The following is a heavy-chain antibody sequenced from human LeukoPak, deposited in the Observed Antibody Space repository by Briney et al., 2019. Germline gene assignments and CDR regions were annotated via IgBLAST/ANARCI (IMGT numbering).Heavy chain of an antibody. CDR2: VSSSGTT. Sequence: SETLSLTCTVSGASISKYFWHWIRHPAGKGLEWIGRVSSSGTTNYNAYLKSRVTMSVDTSRTQFSLWLSSMTAADTAVYYCARQEISSNYYGLDYWGQGTLVTVSS. J-gene: IGHJ4*02. CDR3: ARQEISSNYYGLDY. CDR1: GASISKYF. D-gene: IGHD3-22*01. V-gene: IGHV4-4*07.